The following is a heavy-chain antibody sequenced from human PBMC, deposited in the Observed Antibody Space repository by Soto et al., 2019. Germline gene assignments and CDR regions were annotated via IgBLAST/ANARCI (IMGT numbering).Heavy chain of an antibody. V-gene: IGHV1-69*13. CDR3: ARGKEWLRFEVDYYSSGMDV. D-gene: IGHD5-12*01. J-gene: IGHJ6*04. CDR2: IIPIFGTA. CDR1: GGTFSSYA. Sequence: GASVKVSCKASGGTFSSYAISWVRQAPGQGLEWMGGIIPIFGTANYAQKFQGRVTITADESTSTAYMELSSLRSEDTAVYYCARGKEWLRFEVDYYSSGMDVWGKGTTVTVSS.